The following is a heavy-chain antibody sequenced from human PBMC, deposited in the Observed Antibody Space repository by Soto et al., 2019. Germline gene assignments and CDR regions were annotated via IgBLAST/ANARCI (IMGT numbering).Heavy chain of an antibody. CDR1: GFTVSSNY. CDR2: IYSGGST. J-gene: IGHJ6*03. CDR3: ARVSDFSAPEHTRSYYYYYMDV. V-gene: IGHV3-53*04. D-gene: IGHD3-3*01. Sequence: EVQLVESGGGLVQPGGSLRLSCAASGFTVSSNYMSWVRQAPGKGLEWVSVIYSGGSTYYADSVKGRFTISRHNSKNTLYLQMNSLRAEDTAVYYCARVSDFSAPEHTRSYYYYYMDVWGKGTTVTVSS.